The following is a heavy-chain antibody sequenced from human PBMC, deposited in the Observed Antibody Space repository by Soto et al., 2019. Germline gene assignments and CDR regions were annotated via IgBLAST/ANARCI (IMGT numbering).Heavy chain of an antibody. CDR2: ISYDGSNK. CDR1: GFTFSSYA. D-gene: IGHD1-1*01. Sequence: GGSLRLSCAASGFTFSSYAMHWVRQAPGKGLEWVAVISYDGSNKYYADSVKGRFTISRDNSKNTLYLQMNSLRAEDTAVYYCARDQAGTYSYYYYGMDVWGQGTTVTVSS. CDR3: ARDQAGTYSYYYYGMDV. V-gene: IGHV3-30-3*01. J-gene: IGHJ6*02.